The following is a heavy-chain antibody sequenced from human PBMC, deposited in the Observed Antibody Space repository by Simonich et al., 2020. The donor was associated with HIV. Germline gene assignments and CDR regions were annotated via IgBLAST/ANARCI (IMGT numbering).Heavy chain of an antibody. CDR3: GKDITPGGMDV. CDR1: GFTFDDYA. Sequence: EVQLVESGGGLVQPGRSLRLSCAASGFTFDDYAMHWVRQAPGKGLEWVSGMSWNSGSIGYADSVKGRFTISRDNAKNSLYLQRNSLRAEDTALYYCGKDITPGGMDVWGQGTTVTVSS. D-gene: IGHD3-10*01. V-gene: IGHV3-9*01. CDR2: MSWNSGSI. J-gene: IGHJ6*02.